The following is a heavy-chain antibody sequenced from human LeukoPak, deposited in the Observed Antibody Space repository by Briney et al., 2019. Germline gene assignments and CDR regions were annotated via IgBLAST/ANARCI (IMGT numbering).Heavy chain of an antibody. Sequence: ASVKVSCKASGYTFTSYGISWVGRAPGQGLEWMGWISAYNGNTNYAQKLQGRVTMTTDTSTSTAYMELRSLRSDDTAVYYCARDLVVVVAAKGKPMDVWGQGTTVTVSS. V-gene: IGHV1-18*01. CDR2: ISAYNGNT. CDR3: ARDLVVVVAAKGKPMDV. J-gene: IGHJ6*02. CDR1: GYTFTSYG. D-gene: IGHD2-15*01.